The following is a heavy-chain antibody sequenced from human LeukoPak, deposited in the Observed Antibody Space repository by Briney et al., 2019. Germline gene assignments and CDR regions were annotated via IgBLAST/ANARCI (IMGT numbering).Heavy chain of an antibody. D-gene: IGHD2-2*01. CDR3: ARTPPYGSSTSCRDY. CDR2: NYYSGST. CDR1: GGSISSSSYY. V-gene: IGHV4-39*01. Sequence: TSETLSLTCTVSGGSISSSSYYWSWIRQPPGKGLEWIGSNYYSGSTYYNPSLKRRVTISVDTSKIQYSLKLSSVTAADTAVYYCARTPPYGSSTSCRDYWGQGTLVTVSS. J-gene: IGHJ4*02.